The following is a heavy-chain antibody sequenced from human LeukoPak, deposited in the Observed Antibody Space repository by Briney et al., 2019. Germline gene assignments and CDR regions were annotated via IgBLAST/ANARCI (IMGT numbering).Heavy chain of an antibody. CDR2: INPNSGGT. J-gene: IGHJ4*02. CDR3: ARDIYRAAAGPSYY. V-gene: IGHV1-2*02. Sequence: ASVKVSCKASGYTFTGYYMHWVRQAPGQGLEWMGWINPNSGGTNYAQKFQGRVTMTRDTSISTAYMELSRLRSDDTAVYYCARDIYRAAAGPSYYWGQGTLVTVSS. D-gene: IGHD6-13*01. CDR1: GYTFTGYY.